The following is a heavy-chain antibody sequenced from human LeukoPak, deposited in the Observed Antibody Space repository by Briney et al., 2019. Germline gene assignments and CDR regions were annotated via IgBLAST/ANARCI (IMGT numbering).Heavy chain of an antibody. V-gene: IGHV4-61*02. Sequence: SQTLSLTCTVSGGSISSGSYYWSWIRQPAGKGLEWIGRIYTSGSTNYNPSLKSRVTISVDTSKNQFSLKLSSVTAADTAVYYCARDGLPGEGMDVWGQGTTVTVSS. CDR1: GGSISSGSYY. CDR2: IYTSGST. D-gene: IGHD3-16*01. CDR3: ARDGLPGEGMDV. J-gene: IGHJ6*02.